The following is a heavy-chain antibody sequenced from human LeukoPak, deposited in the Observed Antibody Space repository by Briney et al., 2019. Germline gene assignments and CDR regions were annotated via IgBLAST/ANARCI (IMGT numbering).Heavy chain of an antibody. CDR3: ARVTMIDFDY. V-gene: IGHV4-38-2*01. J-gene: IGHJ4*02. D-gene: IGHD3-22*01. CDR1: GDSINSDYY. CDR2: ISAGGTT. Sequence: PSETLSLTCGVSGDSINSDYYWGWIRLSPGKGLEWIGSISAGGTTFFNPSLKSRVAMSADTSKNLFSLKLTSVTAADTAVYHCARVTMIDFDYWGQGILVTVSS.